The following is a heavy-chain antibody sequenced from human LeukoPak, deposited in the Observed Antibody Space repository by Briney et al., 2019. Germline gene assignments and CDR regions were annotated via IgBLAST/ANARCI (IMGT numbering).Heavy chain of an antibody. CDR2: IYYSGST. V-gene: IGHV4-61*08. D-gene: IGHD2-15*01. CDR3: ATLRSGSCWN. Sequence: SQTLSLTCAVSGASLSSADYYWSWIRQSPGKGLEWIGNIYYSGSTNYNPSLKSRVTISVDTPKNQFSLKLSSVTAADTAVYYCATLRSGSCWNWGQGTLVSVSS. CDR1: GASLSSADYY. J-gene: IGHJ4*02.